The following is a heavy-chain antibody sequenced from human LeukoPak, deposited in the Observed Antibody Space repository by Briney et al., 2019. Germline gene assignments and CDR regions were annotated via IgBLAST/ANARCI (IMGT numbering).Heavy chain of an antibody. J-gene: IGHJ6*03. Sequence: SVKVSCKASRGTFSRYAISWVRQAPGQGLEWMGGVIPIFGKANYAQKFQGRVTITTDESTSTAYMELSSLRSEDTAVYYCAKGKAVVVPAATQRGYYYYYMDVWGKGTTVTVSS. CDR1: RGTFSRYA. V-gene: IGHV1-69*05. CDR2: VIPIFGKA. CDR3: AKGKAVVVPAATQRGYYYYYMDV. D-gene: IGHD2-2*01.